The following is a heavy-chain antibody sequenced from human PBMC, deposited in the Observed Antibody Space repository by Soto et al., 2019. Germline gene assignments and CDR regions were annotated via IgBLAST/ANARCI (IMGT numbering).Heavy chain of an antibody. Sequence: QVQLVQSGAEVKKPGSSVKVSCKASGGTFSSYAISWVRQAPGQGLEWMGGIIPIFGTANYAQKFQGRVTITADEATSTAYMELSSLRSEDTAVYDCAREGVATIIGDYYYYGRDVWGQGTTVTVSS. J-gene: IGHJ6*02. D-gene: IGHD5-12*01. CDR2: IIPIFGTA. CDR3: AREGVATIIGDYYYYGRDV. CDR1: GGTFSSYA. V-gene: IGHV1-69*01.